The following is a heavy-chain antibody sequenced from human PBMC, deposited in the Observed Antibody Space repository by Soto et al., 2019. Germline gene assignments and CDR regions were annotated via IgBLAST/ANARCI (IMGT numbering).Heavy chain of an antibody. V-gene: IGHV4-38-2*01. CDR3: ASRELAAAGPYYYYGMDV. D-gene: IGHD6-13*01. CDR1: GYSISSGYY. Sequence: SETLSLTCAVSGYSISSGYYWGWIRQPPGKGLEWIGSIYHSGSTYYNPSLKSRVTISVDTSKNQFSLKLSSVTAADTAVYYCASRELAAAGPYYYYGMDVWGRGTTVTVSS. CDR2: IYHSGST. J-gene: IGHJ6*02.